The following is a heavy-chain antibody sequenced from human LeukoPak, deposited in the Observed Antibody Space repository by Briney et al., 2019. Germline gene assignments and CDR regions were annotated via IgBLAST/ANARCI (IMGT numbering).Heavy chain of an antibody. CDR2: IYHSGST. D-gene: IGHD4-17*01. V-gene: IGHV4-30-2*01. Sequence: SETLSLTCAVSGGSISSGGYSWSWIRQPPGKGLEWIGYIYHSGSTYYNPSLKSRVTISVDRSKNQFSLKLSSVTAADTAVYYCARPLDYGDYVYAFDIWGQGTMVTVSS. J-gene: IGHJ3*02. CDR3: ARPLDYGDYVYAFDI. CDR1: GGSISSGGYS.